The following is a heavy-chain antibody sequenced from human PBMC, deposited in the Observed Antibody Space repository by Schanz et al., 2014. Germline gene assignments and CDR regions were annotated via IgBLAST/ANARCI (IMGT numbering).Heavy chain of an antibody. V-gene: IGHV3-66*01. CDR3: AKTHDSSGYSLDY. CDR1: GFTVSSSY. D-gene: IGHD3-22*01. CDR2: IYSGGST. Sequence: EVQLVESGGGLVQPGGSLRLSCAASGFTVSSSYMSWVRQAPGKGLEWVSVIYSGGSTYYADSVKGRFTISRDSSKNTLYLQMNSLRAEDTAVYYCAKTHDSSGYSLDYWGQGTLVTVSS. J-gene: IGHJ4*02.